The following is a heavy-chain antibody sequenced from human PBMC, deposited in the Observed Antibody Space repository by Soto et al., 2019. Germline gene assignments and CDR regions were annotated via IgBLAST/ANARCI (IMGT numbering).Heavy chain of an antibody. Sequence: GESLKISCKGSGYSFTSYWIGWVRQMPGKGLEWIGIIYPGDSDTRYSPFFQGKVTISADRSISTAYLQWSSLKASDTAMYYCARHTGGYGINWFDPWCQGTLVTVSS. V-gene: IGHV5-51*01. D-gene: IGHD5-12*01. J-gene: IGHJ5*02. CDR1: GYSFTSYW. CDR2: IYPGDSDT. CDR3: ARHTGGYGINWFDP.